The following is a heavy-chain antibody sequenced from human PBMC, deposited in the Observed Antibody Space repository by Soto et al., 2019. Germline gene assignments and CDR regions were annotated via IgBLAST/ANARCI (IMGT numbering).Heavy chain of an antibody. V-gene: IGHV3-11*06. D-gene: IGHD1-1*01. CDR1: GFPFGDYY. Sequence: PGGPLRRSCMASGFPFGDYYMTWICQSPERGLEWLSFLSSSSRFTKYADSVRGRFTISRDNAKNALSLQMKGLRAEDTAVYYCAMRLDSLPNDNLDYWGRGTLVTVSS. CDR3: AMRLDSLPNDNLDY. CDR2: LSSSSRFT. J-gene: IGHJ1*01.